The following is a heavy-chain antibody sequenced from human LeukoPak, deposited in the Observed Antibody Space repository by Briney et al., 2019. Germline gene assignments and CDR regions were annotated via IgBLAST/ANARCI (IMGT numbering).Heavy chain of an antibody. CDR1: GFIFSTYG. V-gene: IGHV3-33*08. J-gene: IGHJ6*02. CDR3: GRVVGYSSRGSYYSLDV. Sequence: GRSLRLSCVASGFIFSTYGMDWVRRAPGKGLEWVAVIWYDGSNKYYGDSVKGRFTISRDTSKNTVYLQMNSLRAEDTAIYYCGRVVGYSSRGSYYSLDVWGQGTTVTVSS. D-gene: IGHD6-13*01. CDR2: IWYDGSNK.